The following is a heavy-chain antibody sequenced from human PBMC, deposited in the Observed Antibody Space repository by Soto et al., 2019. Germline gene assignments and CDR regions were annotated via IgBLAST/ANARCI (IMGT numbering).Heavy chain of an antibody. Sequence: ESGGGVVQPGRSLRLSCAASGFIFSAYGMHWVRQAPGKGLEWVAMIYYDGNNKYYADSVKGRFTISRDNSKNTLYQQMNSLRAEDTAVYYCARVGGTVTSDYWGQGTLVIVSS. V-gene: IGHV3-33*01. D-gene: IGHD4-17*01. J-gene: IGHJ4*02. CDR3: ARVGGTVTSDY. CDR2: IYYDGNNK. CDR1: GFIFSAYG.